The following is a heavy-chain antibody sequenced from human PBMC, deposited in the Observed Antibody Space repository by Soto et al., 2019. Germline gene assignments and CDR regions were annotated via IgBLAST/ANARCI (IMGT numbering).Heavy chain of an antibody. Sequence: PGGSLRLSCTASGFTFGDYAMSWVRQAPGKXLEWVGFIRSKAYGGTTEYAASVKGRFTISRDDSKSIAYLQMNSLKTEDTAVYYCTRDKGSYDFWSGYYYYYGMDVWGQGSTVTVSS. D-gene: IGHD3-3*01. CDR3: TRDKGSYDFWSGYYYYYGMDV. J-gene: IGHJ6*02. CDR2: IRSKAYGGTT. CDR1: GFTFGDYA. V-gene: IGHV3-49*04.